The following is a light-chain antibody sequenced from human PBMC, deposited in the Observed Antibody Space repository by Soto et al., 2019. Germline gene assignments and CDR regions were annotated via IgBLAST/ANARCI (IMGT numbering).Light chain of an antibody. V-gene: IGKV3-11*01. J-gene: IGKJ1*01. CDR3: QQRSSWPPWT. CDR2: DAS. CDR1: QSISSY. Sequence: EIVLTQSPATLSLSPGERATLSCRDSQSISSYLAWYQQKPGQAPRLLIYDASNSATGIPARFSGSGSGTDFALTISSLEPEDFAVYYCQQRSSWPPWTFGQGTKVEIK.